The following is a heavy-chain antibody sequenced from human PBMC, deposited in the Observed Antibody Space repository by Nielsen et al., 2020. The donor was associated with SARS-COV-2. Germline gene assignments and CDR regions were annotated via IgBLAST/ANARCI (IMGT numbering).Heavy chain of an antibody. V-gene: IGHV4-39*07. CDR1: GGSISSSSYY. J-gene: IGHJ6*02. CDR2: IYYSGST. CDR3: AREVSGSRIKAAGRPSYYYYGMDS. D-gene: IGHD6-13*01. Sequence: SETLSLTCTVSGGSISSSSYYWGWIRQPPGKGLEWIGSIYYSGSTYYNPSLKSRVTISVDPSKDQFSLNVNSVTAADTAVYYCAREVSGSRIKAAGRPSYYYYGMDSWGQGTAVTVSS.